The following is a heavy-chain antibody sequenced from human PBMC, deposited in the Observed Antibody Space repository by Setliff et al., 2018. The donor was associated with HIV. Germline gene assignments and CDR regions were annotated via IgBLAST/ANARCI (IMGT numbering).Heavy chain of an antibody. CDR2: INPSGGST. CDR1: GYTFTGYY. J-gene: IGHJ6*03. D-gene: IGHD6-19*01. V-gene: IGHV1-46*01. Sequence: ASVKVSCKASGYTFTGYYIHWVRQAPGQGLEWMGIINPSGGSTSYAQKFQGRVTMTRDTSTSTVYMELSSLRSDDTAVYYCAREGGWYENDYYYYMDVWGKGTTVTVSS. CDR3: AREGGWYENDYYYYMDV.